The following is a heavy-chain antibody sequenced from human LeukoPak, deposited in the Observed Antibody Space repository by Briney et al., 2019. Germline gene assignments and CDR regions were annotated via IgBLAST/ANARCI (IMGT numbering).Heavy chain of an antibody. CDR1: GFTFSDYY. CDR2: ISKTDSST. CDR3: AREYGGYVRYFDY. J-gene: IGHJ4*02. V-gene: IGHV3-11*04. Sequence: GGSLRLSCTASGFTFSDYYMSWIRQAPGKGLEWVSYISKTDSSTNYADSVRGRFTISRDDAKRSLYLQMNSLRAEDTAVYYCAREYGGYVRYFDYWGQGTLVTVSS. D-gene: IGHD5-12*01.